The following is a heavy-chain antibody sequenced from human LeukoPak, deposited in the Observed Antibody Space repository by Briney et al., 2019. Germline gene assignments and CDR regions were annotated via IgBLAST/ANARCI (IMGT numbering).Heavy chain of an antibody. CDR2: IHPGDSET. CDR3: ARRLGATQPYFDF. D-gene: IGHD1-26*01. J-gene: IGHJ4*02. V-gene: IGHV5-51*01. Sequence: TGEPLKISCKASGYSFTSYWSGWVRQMPGKGLECMGIIHPGDSETRYSPSFQGQVTISADKSISTAYLQWSGLKASDTAMYYCARRLGATQPYFDFWGQGALVTVSS. CDR1: GYSFTSYW.